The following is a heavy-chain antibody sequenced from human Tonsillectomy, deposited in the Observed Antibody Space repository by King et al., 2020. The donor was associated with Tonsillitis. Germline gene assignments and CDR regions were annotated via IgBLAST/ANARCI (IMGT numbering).Heavy chain of an antibody. J-gene: IGHJ3*02. CDR1: GFTFSNAW. D-gene: IGHD3-22*01. CDR3: TPLPGGDSSCYYYRPDAFDI. Sequence: VQLVESGGGLVKPGGSLRLSCAASGFTFSNAWMSWVRQAPGKGLEWVCRIKSKTDGGTTDYAAPVKGRFTISRDDSKNTLYLQMNNLKTEDTAVYYCTPLPGGDSSCYYYRPDAFDICGQGTMVTVSS. CDR2: IKSKTDGGTT. V-gene: IGHV3-15*01.